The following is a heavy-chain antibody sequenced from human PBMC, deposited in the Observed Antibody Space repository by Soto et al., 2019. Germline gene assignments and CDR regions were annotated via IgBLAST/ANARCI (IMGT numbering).Heavy chain of an antibody. V-gene: IGHV4-34*01. CDR1: GGSFSGYY. CDR3: ALFVEYRSSINQFDY. Sequence: QVQLQQWGAGLLKPSETLSLTCAVYGGSFSGYYWSWIRQPPGKGLEWIGEINHSGSTNYNPSLMSRVTILEDTSKNQFSLTLSSVPAADTAVYYCALFVEYRSSINQFDYWGQGTLVTVSS. J-gene: IGHJ4*02. D-gene: IGHD6-6*01. CDR2: INHSGST.